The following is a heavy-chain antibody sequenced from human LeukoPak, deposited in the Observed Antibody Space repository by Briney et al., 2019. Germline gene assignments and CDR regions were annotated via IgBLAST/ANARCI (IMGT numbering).Heavy chain of an antibody. CDR3: ARRGLGSSWSSFDY. D-gene: IGHD6-13*01. V-gene: IGHV4-4*02. J-gene: IGHJ4*02. CDR1: GGSISSSNW. CDR2: IYHSGST. Sequence: SETLSLTCAVSGGSISSSNWWSWVRQPPGKGLEWIGEIYHSGSTNYNPSLKSRVTISVDKSKNQFSLKLSSVTAADTAVYYCARRGLGSSWSSFDYWGQGTLVTVSP.